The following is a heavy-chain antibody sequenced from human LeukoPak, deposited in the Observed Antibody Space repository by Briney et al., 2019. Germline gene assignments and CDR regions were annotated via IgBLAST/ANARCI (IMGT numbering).Heavy chain of an antibody. CDR3: ARHPRYSSGWYYFDS. V-gene: IGHV4-34*01. Sequence: PSETLSLTCAVYGGSFSGDYWNWIRQPPGKGLEWIGEINHSGSTNSNPSLKSRVTISVDRSKNQFSLKLSSVTAADTAVYYCARHPRYSSGWYYFDSWGQGTLVTVSS. D-gene: IGHD6-19*01. CDR1: GGSFSGDY. J-gene: IGHJ4*02. CDR2: INHSGST.